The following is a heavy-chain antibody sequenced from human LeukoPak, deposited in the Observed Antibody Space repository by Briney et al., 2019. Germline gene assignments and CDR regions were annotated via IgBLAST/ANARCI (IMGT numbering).Heavy chain of an antibody. CDR1: GGSTTSGGCY. D-gene: IGHD4-17*01. Sequence: PSETLSLTCSVSGGSTTSGGCYWNWIRQHPGKGLEWIGYIYYSGSTYYNPSLKSRVTISVDTSKNQFSLKLSSVTAADTAVYYCARAPKGYGDYYAFDIWGQGTMVTVSS. J-gene: IGHJ3*02. V-gene: IGHV4-31*03. CDR2: IYYSGST. CDR3: ARAPKGYGDYYAFDI.